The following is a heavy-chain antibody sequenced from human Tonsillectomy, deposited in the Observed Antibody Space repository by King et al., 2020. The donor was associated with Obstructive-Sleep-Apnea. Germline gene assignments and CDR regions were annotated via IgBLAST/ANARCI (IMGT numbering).Heavy chain of an antibody. D-gene: IGHD3-10*01. V-gene: IGHV4-59*08. CDR3: ARPYYYGSEDWYFDL. J-gene: IGHJ2*01. CDR1: GGSISSYY. Sequence: VQLQESGPGLEKPSETLSLTCTVSGGSISSYYWSWIRQPPGKGLEWIGNIYHSGSTNYNPSLKSRVTISVDTSKNQFSLKLSSVTAADTAVYYCARPYYYGSEDWYFDLWGRGTLVTVSS. CDR2: IYHSGST.